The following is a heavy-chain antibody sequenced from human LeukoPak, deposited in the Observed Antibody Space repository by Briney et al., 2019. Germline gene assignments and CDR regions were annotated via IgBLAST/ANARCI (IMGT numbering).Heavy chain of an antibody. CDR3: ARGHYDLAP. CDR2: IYPGESIYASENT. V-gene: IGHV4-4*07. CDR1: GVSISAYY. D-gene: IGHD4-17*01. J-gene: IGHJ5*02. Sequence: SETLSLTCSVSGVSISAYYWSWIRQPAGKGLEWIGRIYPGESIYASENTNYNPSLKSRVSMSGDTSKNQVSLKLRSATAADTAIYFCARGHYDLAPWGQGILVTASS.